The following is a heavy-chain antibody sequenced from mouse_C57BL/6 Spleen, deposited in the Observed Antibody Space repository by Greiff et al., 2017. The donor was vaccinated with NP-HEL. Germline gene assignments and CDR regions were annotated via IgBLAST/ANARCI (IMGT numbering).Heavy chain of an antibody. CDR3: ARDGDGGGNYEYAMDY. CDR1: GFTFSSYA. D-gene: IGHD2-1*01. CDR2: ISDGGSYT. Sequence: EVQRVESGGGLVKPGGSLKLSCAASGFTFSSYAMSWVRQTPEKRLEWVATISDGGSYTNSPDNVKGRFTISRDNAKNNLYLQMSHLKSDDTAMYYCARDGDGGGNYEYAMDYWGQGTSVTVSS. V-gene: IGHV5-4*01. J-gene: IGHJ4*01.